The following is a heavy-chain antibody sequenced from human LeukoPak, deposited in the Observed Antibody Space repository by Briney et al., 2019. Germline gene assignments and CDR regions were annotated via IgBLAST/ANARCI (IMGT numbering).Heavy chain of an antibody. J-gene: IGHJ1*01. D-gene: IGHD6-6*01. CDR2: IRYDGSNK. CDR1: GFIFSSYG. CDR3: AKDKTSSSFEYFQH. V-gene: IGHV3-30*02. Sequence: GGSLRLSCAASGFIFSSYGMHWVRQAPGKGLEWVTFIRYDGSNKFYGDSVKGRFTISRDNSRNTVYLQMNSLRAEDTAVYYCAKDKTSSSFEYFQHWGQGTLVTVSS.